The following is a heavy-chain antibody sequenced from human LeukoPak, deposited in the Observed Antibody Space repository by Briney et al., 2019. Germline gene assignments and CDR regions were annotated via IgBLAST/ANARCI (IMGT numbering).Heavy chain of an antibody. D-gene: IGHD6-19*01. J-gene: IGHJ6*03. CDR2: ISAYNVNT. V-gene: IGHV1-18*01. CDR3: ARSISGWYRNFYYYYIDV. Sequence: GASVKVSCKASGYTFTSYGISCVRQAPGQGLEWMGWISAYNVNTNYAQKPQGRVTMNTDTSPSTAYMEMRSLRSDDTAVYYCARSISGWYRNFYYYYIDVWGKGTTVTISS. CDR1: GYTFTSYG.